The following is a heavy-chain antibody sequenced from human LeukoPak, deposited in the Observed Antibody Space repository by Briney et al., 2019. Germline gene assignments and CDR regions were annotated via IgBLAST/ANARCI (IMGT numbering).Heavy chain of an antibody. CDR3: ARGGAARPDY. CDR2: ISSNSRTV. V-gene: IGHV3-48*01. CDR1: GFTFSYYG. D-gene: IGHD6-6*01. J-gene: IGHJ4*02. Sequence: GALRLSCAVSGFTFSYYGMNWVRQAPGMGLEWVSYISSNSRTVEYADSVKGRFTISRDNAKNSLYLQLSTLRAEDTAVYYCARGGAARPDYWGRGTLVSVSS.